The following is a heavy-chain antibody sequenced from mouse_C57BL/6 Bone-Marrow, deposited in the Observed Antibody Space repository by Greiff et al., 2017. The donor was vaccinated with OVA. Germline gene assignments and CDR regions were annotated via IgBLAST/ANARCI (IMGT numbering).Heavy chain of an antibody. Sequence: VQLQQSGAELVMPGASVKLSCKASGYTFTSYWMHWVKQRPGQGLEWIGEIDPSDSYTNYNQKFKGKSTLTVDKSSSTAYMQLSSLTSEDSAVYYCGTQGCADWGQGTLVTVSA. J-gene: IGHJ3*01. CDR3: GTQGCAD. CDR1: GYTFTSYW. V-gene: IGHV1-69*01. CDR2: IDPSDSYT.